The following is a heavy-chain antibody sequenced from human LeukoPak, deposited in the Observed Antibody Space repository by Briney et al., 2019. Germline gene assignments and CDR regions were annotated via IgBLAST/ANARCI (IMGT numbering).Heavy chain of an antibody. CDR2: IYPGDSDS. CDR3: VRGGELLADFDY. V-gene: IGHV5-51*01. J-gene: IGHJ4*02. CDR1: GYSFTSYS. Sequence: GESLKISCKGSGYSFTSYSIGWVRQMPGKGLEWMGIIYPGDSDSRYIPSFQGQVTFTADKSIATAYLQWSSLKASDTAMYYCVRGGELLADFDYWGQGTLVTVSS. D-gene: IGHD3-9*01.